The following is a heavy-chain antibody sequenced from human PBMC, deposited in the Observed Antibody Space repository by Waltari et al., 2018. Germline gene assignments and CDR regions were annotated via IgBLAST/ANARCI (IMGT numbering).Heavy chain of an antibody. Sequence: EVQLVESGGGLVKPGGSLRLSCAASGFTFSNAWMSWVRQPPGEGLGWVGRIKSKTDGGTTDYAAPVKGRFTISRDDSKNTLYLQMNSLKTEDTAVYYCTTEGSGSYHFGWYFDLWGRGTLVTVSS. CDR1: GFTFSNAW. J-gene: IGHJ2*01. D-gene: IGHD3-10*01. V-gene: IGHV3-15*01. CDR2: IKSKTDGGTT. CDR3: TTEGSGSYHFGWYFDL.